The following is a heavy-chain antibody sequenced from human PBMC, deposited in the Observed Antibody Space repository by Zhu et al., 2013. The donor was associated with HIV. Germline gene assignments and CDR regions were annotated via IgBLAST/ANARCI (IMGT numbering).Heavy chain of an antibody. CDR1: GYSFTSYG. D-gene: IGHD4-17*01. Sequence: QVQLVQSGAEVKKPGASVKVSCRTSGYSFTSYGLSWVRQAPGQGLEWMGWINTFNGKTEYEQKVQGRVTMTRDTSTSTAYMELGSLRHDDTAVYYCVRDFYGDKWGQGTLVTVSS. V-gene: IGHV1-18*01. CDR2: INTFNGKT. J-gene: IGHJ4*02. CDR3: VRDFYGDK.